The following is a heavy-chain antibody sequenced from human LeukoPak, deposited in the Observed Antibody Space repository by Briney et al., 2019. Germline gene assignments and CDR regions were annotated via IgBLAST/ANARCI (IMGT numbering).Heavy chain of an antibody. CDR2: IYHSGST. J-gene: IGHJ4*02. CDR3: SRGGNRFGGFYFDY. Sequence: SQTLSLTCAVSGGSISSGGYSWSWIRQPPGKGLEWIGYIYHSGSTYYNPSLKSRVTISVDRSKNQFSLKLTSVTAADTAVYYCSRGGNRFGGFYFDYWGRGTLVTVSS. CDR1: GGSISSGGYS. D-gene: IGHD3-10*01. V-gene: IGHV4-30-2*01.